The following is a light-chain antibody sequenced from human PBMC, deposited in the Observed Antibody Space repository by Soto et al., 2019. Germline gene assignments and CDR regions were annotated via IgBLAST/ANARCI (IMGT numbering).Light chain of an antibody. V-gene: IGLV2-14*01. J-gene: IGLJ2*01. CDR3: TSYTSTSTLV. CDR2: EAA. CDR1: SDDIGANNY. Sequence: QSALTQPASVSGSPGQSITISCTGTSDDIGANNYVSWYQHHPGKAPIILIYEAANRPSGVSHRFSGSKSGNTASLTISGLQAEDEADYFCTSYTSTSTLVFGGGTKVTVL.